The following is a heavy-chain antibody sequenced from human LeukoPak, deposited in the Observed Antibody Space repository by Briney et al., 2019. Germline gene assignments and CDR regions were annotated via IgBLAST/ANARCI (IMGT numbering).Heavy chain of an antibody. J-gene: IGHJ4*02. V-gene: IGHV3-30-3*01. CDR1: GFTFSSFA. D-gene: IGHD2-2*01. CDR3: ARITCSSSSCYSQRFDY. CDR2: ISYDGSNK. Sequence: PGGSLRLSCAASGFTFSSFAMYWVRQAPGKGLEWVAVISYDGSNKDYADSVKGRFTISRDYSKNTLYLEMSSLRTEDTAVYYCARITCSSSSCYSQRFDYWGQGTLVTVSS.